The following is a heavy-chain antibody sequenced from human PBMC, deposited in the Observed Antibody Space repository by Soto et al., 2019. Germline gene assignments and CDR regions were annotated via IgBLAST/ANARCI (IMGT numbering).Heavy chain of an antibody. CDR3: TRDRSYGSGTYNNFYSGKDV. V-gene: IGHV4-30-4*01. D-gene: IGHD3-10*01. CDR2: IFHSGST. CDR1: GGSINSGDYY. J-gene: IGHJ6*01. Sequence: PSQTLSLTGTVAGGSINSGDYYWTWVRQPPGKGLEWIGNIFHSGSTYYTPSLQSRGTISLHTSKNHFSPKLSSVTPADTVVAYSTRDRSYGSGTYNNFYSGKDVWQRRTTVAASS.